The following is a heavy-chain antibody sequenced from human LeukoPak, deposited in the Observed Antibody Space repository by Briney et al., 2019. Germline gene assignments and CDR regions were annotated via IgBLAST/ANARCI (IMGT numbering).Heavy chain of an antibody. Sequence: PSETLSLTCAVYGGSFSGYYWSWIRQPPGKGLEWIGEINHSGSTNYNPSLKSRVTISVDTSKNQFSLKLSSVTAADTAVYYCARVRAGGYSYALYYFDYWGQGTLVTVSS. D-gene: IGHD5-18*01. CDR3: ARVRAGGYSYALYYFDY. J-gene: IGHJ4*02. CDR2: INHSGST. CDR1: GGSFSGYY. V-gene: IGHV4-34*01.